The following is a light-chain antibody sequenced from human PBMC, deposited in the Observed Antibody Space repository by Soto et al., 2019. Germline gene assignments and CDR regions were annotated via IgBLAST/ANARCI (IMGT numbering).Light chain of an antibody. CDR3: QQYNSYSYT. J-gene: IGKJ2*01. CDR2: DSS. V-gene: IGKV1-5*01. Sequence: DIQMPQYPSTLYASVGDRVTITCRASQSISRWFAWYQQKPGKAPQLLSYDSSSLESGVPSRFSGSGSGTEVPLTISSLQPDDFAQYYCQQYNSYSYTFGQGTKLEIK. CDR1: QSISRW.